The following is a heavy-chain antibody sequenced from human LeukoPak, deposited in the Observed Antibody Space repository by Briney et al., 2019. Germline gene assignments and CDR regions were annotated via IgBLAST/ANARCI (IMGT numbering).Heavy chain of an antibody. CDR1: GYSFTSYW. D-gene: IGHD6-19*01. CDR3: ARYVAVAGIPFDY. Sequence: GESLKISCKGSGYSFTSYWIGWVRQMPGKGLEWMGIIYPGDSDTRYSPPFQGQVTISADKSISTAYLQWSSLKASDTAMYYCARYVAVAGIPFDYWGQGTLVTVSS. CDR2: IYPGDSDT. J-gene: IGHJ4*02. V-gene: IGHV5-51*01.